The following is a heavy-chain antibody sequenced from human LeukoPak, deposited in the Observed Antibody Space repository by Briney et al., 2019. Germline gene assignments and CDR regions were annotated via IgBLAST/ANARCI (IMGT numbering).Heavy chain of an antibody. V-gene: IGHV4-39*07. CDR1: GGSISSSSYY. CDR2: IYYSGST. Sequence: MASETLSLTCTVSGGSISSSSYYWGWIRQPPGKGLEWIGSIYYSGSTYYNPSLKSRVTISVDTSKNQFSLKLSSVTAADTAVYYCAREGYYDSSGYSDYWGQGTLVTVCS. D-gene: IGHD3-22*01. J-gene: IGHJ4*02. CDR3: AREGYYDSSGYSDY.